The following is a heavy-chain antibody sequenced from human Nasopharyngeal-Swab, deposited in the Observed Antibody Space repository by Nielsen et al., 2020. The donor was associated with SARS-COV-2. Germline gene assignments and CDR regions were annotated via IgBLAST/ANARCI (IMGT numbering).Heavy chain of an antibody. V-gene: IGHV3-21*01. CDR3: ARDSLPWPVPEYFQH. D-gene: IGHD6-19*01. J-gene: IGHJ1*01. Sequence: GESLKISCAASGFTFSSYSMNWVRQAPGKGLEWVSSISSSSYIYYADSAKGRFTISRDNAKNSLYLQMNSLRAEDTAVYYCARDSLPWPVPEYFQHWGQGTLVTVSS. CDR1: GFTFSSYS. CDR2: ISSSSYI.